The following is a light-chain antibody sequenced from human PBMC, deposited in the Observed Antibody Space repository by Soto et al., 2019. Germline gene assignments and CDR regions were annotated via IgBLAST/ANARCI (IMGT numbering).Light chain of an antibody. CDR3: GSYTSSNTLV. CDR1: SSDVGGYNY. J-gene: IGLJ1*01. CDR2: EVT. Sequence: QPALTQPASVSGSPGQSITISCTGTSSDVGGYNYVSWYQQHPGKAPKLLINEVTYRPSGVSNRFSGSKSGNTAALTISGLQAEDEADYFCGSYTSSNTLVFGTGTKVTVL. V-gene: IGLV2-14*03.